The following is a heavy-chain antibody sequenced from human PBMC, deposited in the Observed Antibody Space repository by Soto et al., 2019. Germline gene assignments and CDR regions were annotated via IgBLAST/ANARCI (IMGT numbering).Heavy chain of an antibody. J-gene: IGHJ6*03. CDR2: IYYSGST. Sequence: SETLSLTCTVSGGSISSYYWSWIRQPPGKGLEWIGYIYYSGSTNYNPSLKSRVTISVDTSKNQFSLKLSSVTAADTAVYYCARRIVATSNYYYYYYMDVWGKGTTVTVSS. CDR3: ARRIVATSNYYYYYYMDV. D-gene: IGHD5-12*01. V-gene: IGHV4-59*08. CDR1: GGSISSYY.